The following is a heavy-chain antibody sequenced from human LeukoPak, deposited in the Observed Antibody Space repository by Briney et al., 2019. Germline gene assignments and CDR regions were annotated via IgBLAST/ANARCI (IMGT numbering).Heavy chain of an antibody. CDR2: ISGSGGST. J-gene: IGHJ4*02. D-gene: IGHD6-19*01. CDR1: GFTFSSYG. V-gene: IGHV3-23*01. CDR3: AKDSIAVAGFDY. Sequence: GGTLRLSCAASGFTFSSYGMSWVRQAPGKGLEWVSAISGSGGSTYYADSVKGRFTISRDNSKNTLYLQMNSLRAEDTAVYYCAKDSIAVAGFDYWGQGTLVTVSS.